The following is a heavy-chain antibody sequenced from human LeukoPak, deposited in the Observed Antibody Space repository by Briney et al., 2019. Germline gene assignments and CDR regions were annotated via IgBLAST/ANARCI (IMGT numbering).Heavy chain of an antibody. Sequence: GEPLKISGKGSXXXFTSYWIGWXRXMXGXXXXXMGIIYPGDSDTRYSPSFQGQVTISAAKSISTAYLQWSSLKASDTAMXYCARKVGITGYFDYWGQGTLVTVSS. V-gene: IGHV5-51*01. CDR3: ARKVGITGYFDY. J-gene: IGHJ4*02. D-gene: IGHD2-21*01. CDR2: IYPGDSDT. CDR1: XXXFTSYW.